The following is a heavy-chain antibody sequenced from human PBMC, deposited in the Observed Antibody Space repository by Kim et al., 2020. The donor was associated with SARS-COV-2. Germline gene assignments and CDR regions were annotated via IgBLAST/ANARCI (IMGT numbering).Heavy chain of an antibody. J-gene: IGHJ4*02. CDR3: AREAYYYDSSGYYGLDY. V-gene: IGHV3-7*01. D-gene: IGHD3-22*01. CDR2: IKQDGSEK. Sequence: GGSLRLSCAASGFTFSSYWMSWVRQAPGKGLEWVANIKQDGSEKYYVDSVKGRFTISRDNAKNSLYLQMNSLRAEDTAVYYCAREAYYYDSSGYYGLDYWGQGTLVTVSS. CDR1: GFTFSSYW.